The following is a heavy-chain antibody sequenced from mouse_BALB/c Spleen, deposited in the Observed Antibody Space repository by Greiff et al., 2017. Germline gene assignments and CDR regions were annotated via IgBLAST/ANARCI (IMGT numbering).Heavy chain of an antibody. V-gene: IGHV5-12-2*01. D-gene: IGHD1-1*01. CDR2: ISNGGGST. Sequence: EVKVVESGGGLVQPGGSLKLSCAASGFTFSSYTMSWVRQTPEKRLEWVAYISNGGGSTYYPDTVKGRFTISRDNAKNTLYLQMSSLKSEDTAMYYCARYYGSSYNYAMDYWGQGTSVTVSS. CDR1: GFTFSSYT. J-gene: IGHJ4*01. CDR3: ARYYGSSYNYAMDY.